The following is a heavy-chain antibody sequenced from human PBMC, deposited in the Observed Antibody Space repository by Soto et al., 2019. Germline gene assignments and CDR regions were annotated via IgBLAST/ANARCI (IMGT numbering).Heavy chain of an antibody. V-gene: IGHV5-10-1*01. CDR3: ARQKATSGWYSEPDY. CDR1: GYSFTSYW. Sequence: GESLKISCKGSGYSFTSYWISWVRQMPGKGLEWMGRIDPSDSYTNYSPSFQGHVTISADKSISTAYLQWSSLKASDTAMYYCARQKATSGWYSEPDYWGQGTLVTVSS. J-gene: IGHJ4*02. CDR2: IDPSDSYT. D-gene: IGHD6-19*01.